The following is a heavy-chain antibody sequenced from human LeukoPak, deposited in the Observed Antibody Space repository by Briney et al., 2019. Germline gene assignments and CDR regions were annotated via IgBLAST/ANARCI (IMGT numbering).Heavy chain of an antibody. CDR2: ISGSGAST. J-gene: IGHJ4*02. D-gene: IGHD6-13*01. Sequence: GGSLRPSCAASGFTFSSYAMSWVRQAPGKGLEWVSAISGSGASTYYADSVKGRVTISRDNSKNTLYLQMNSLRAEDTAVYYCAKEGSSWLYYFDYWGQGTLVTVSS. CDR3: AKEGSSWLYYFDY. V-gene: IGHV3-23*01. CDR1: GFTFSSYA.